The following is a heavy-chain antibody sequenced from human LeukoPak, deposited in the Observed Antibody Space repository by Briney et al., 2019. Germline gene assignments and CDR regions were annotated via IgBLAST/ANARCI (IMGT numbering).Heavy chain of an antibody. CDR1: GGTFSSYA. Sequence: ASVKVSCKASGGTFSSYAISWVRQAPGQGLEWMGGIIPIFGTANYAQKFQGRVTITADESTSTAYMELSSLRSEDTAVYYCARDPYKGWLQLNYYYYGMDVWGQGTTVTVSS. J-gene: IGHJ6*02. CDR3: ARDPYKGWLQLNYYYYGMDV. D-gene: IGHD5-24*01. CDR2: IIPIFGTA. V-gene: IGHV1-69*13.